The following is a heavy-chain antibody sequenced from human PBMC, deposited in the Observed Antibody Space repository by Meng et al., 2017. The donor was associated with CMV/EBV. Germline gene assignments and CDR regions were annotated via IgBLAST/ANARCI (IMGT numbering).Heavy chain of an antibody. D-gene: IGHD3-3*01. Sequence: ASVQVSCKASGYTFTGYYMHCVRQAPGQGLEWMGWINPNSGGTNYAQKFQGRVTMTRDTSISTAYMELIRLISDDTAVYYCARDPGVSAGITIVGRIGGDYYYGMDVWGQGTTVTVSS. V-gene: IGHV1-2*02. CDR3: ARDPGVSAGITIVGRIGGDYYYGMDV. CDR1: GYTFTGYY. CDR2: INPNSGGT. J-gene: IGHJ6*02.